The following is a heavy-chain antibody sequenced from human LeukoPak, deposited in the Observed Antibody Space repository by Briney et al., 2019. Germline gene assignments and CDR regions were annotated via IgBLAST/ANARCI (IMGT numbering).Heavy chain of an antibody. CDR3: ARVYDSSAYYGYYFDY. J-gene: IGHJ4*02. CDR1: GGSISSGDCY. CDR2: ISYSGST. Sequence: SETLSLTCTVSGGSISSGDCYWSWIRQPPGKGLEWIGYISYSGSTYYNPSLKSRVAISVDTSKNQSSLKLSSVTAADTAVYYCARVYDSSAYYGYYFDYWGQGTLVTVSS. D-gene: IGHD3-22*01. V-gene: IGHV4-30-4*01.